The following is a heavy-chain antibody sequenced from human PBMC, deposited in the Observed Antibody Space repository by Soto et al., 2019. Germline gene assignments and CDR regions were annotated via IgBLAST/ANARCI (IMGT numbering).Heavy chain of an antibody. J-gene: IGHJ4*02. CDR2: IWYDGTKK. V-gene: IGHV3-33*01. Sequence: SLRLSCAASGFTFRNYGMHWVRQAPGKGLEWVAVIWYDGTKKYYADSVKDRFAISRDSSKNTLFLQISSLRTEDTAVYYCATDGAPTLTTRNMNYWGQGTLVTVSS. CDR1: GFTFRNYG. CDR3: ATDGAPTLTTRNMNY. D-gene: IGHD4-17*01.